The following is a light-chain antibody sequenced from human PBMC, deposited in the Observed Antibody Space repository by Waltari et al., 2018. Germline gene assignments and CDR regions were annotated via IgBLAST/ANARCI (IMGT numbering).Light chain of an antibody. CDR1: KTVSDNY. CDR2: GAS. J-gene: IGKJ3*01. CDR3: HQYGNSPFT. Sequence: EIVLTQSPGALSLSPGERATLTCRASKTVSDNYLAWYQQKFGQAPRLLIYGASSRATGIPDRFSGSGSGTDFTLTISRLEPEDFAVYYCHQYGNSPFTFGPGTRVDIK. V-gene: IGKV3-20*01.